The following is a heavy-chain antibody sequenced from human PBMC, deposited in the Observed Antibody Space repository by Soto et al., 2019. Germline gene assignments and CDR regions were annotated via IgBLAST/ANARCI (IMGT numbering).Heavy chain of an antibody. CDR1: GGSISSYY. Sequence: QVQLQESGPGLVKPSETLSLTCTVSGGSISSYYWSWIRQPPGKGLEWIGYIYYSGSTNYNPSLKIRFTISVDTSKNQFSLQLGSVTAADTAVYYCASYDDDCSGYFDYWGQGTLVTVSS. V-gene: IGHV4-59*01. D-gene: IGHD3-22*01. J-gene: IGHJ4*02. CDR3: ASYDDDCSGYFDY. CDR2: IYYSGST.